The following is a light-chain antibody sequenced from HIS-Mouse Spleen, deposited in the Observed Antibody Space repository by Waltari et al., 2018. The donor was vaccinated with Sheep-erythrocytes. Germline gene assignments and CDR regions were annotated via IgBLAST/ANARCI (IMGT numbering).Light chain of an antibody. CDR2: EVS. Sequence: QSALTQPRSVSGSPGQSVTISCTGHISDCCGYKYVSWYQQHPGKAPNLMYYEVSHRPSGVPDRFSGSKSGNTASLTVSGLQAEDEADYYCSSYAGSNNWVFGGGTKLTVL. V-gene: IGLV2-8*01. J-gene: IGLJ3*02. CDR1: ISDCCGYKY. CDR3: SSYAGSNNWV.